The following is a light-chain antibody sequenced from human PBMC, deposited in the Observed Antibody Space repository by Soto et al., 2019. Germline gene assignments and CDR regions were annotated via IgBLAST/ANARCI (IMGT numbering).Light chain of an antibody. CDR2: DAS. V-gene: IGKV1-5*01. CDR3: QQYKSYSST. J-gene: IGKJ1*01. CDR1: QTISSW. Sequence: DIKMTQSPSTLSGSVGDRVTITCRASQTISSWLAWYQQKPGKAPKLLIYDASSLESGVPSRFSGSGSGTEFTLTISSLQPDDFATYYCQQYKSYSSTFGQGTKVDI.